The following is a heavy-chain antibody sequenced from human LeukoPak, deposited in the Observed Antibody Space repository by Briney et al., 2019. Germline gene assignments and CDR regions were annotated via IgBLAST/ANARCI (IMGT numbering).Heavy chain of an antibody. Sequence: ETGGSLRLSCAASGFTFTTYAMSWVRQPPGKGLEWVSVISGSGGTTCYADSMKGRFTISRDNSKNTMYLHINTLRAEDTAIYYCSRPRGGNYGALDYWGQGTLVTVSS. J-gene: IGHJ4*02. D-gene: IGHD1-26*01. CDR1: GFTFTTYA. CDR2: ISGSGGTT. CDR3: SRPRGGNYGALDY. V-gene: IGHV3-23*01.